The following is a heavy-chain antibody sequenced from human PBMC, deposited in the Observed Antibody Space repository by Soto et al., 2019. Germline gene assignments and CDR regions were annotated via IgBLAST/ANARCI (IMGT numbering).Heavy chain of an antibody. CDR3: ARDRSHSSAYWWLNY. Sequence: ASVKVSCKASGYTFTSYGISWMSQAPGQGLERMGWICANNGNTTYEQKLQGRVTMTTDKSTSTVYMELRSLRSDDTAVYYCARDRSHSSAYWWLNYWGQGTQVTVSS. D-gene: IGHD3-22*01. J-gene: IGHJ4*02. CDR1: GYTFTSYG. V-gene: IGHV1-18*01. CDR2: ICANNGNT.